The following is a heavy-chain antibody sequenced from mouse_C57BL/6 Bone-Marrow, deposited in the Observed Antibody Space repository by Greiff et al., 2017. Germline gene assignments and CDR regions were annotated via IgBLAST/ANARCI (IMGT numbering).Heavy chain of an antibody. CDR1: GYSITSDY. Sequence: EVQLQESGPGLVKPSQTLSLTCSVSGYSITSDYWNWIRQFPGNKLEYMGYISYSGSTYYNTSIKSRISITRDTSKNQYYLLLNSVTTEYTATYYCTSEKSSLLCDVWGTGTTVTVSS. V-gene: IGHV3-8*01. J-gene: IGHJ1*03. D-gene: IGHD2-10*01. CDR2: ISYSGST. CDR3: TSEKSSLLCDV.